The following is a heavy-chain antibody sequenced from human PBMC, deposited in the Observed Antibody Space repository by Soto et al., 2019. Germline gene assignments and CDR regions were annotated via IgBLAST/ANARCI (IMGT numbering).Heavy chain of an antibody. CDR3: GRGRSGQLVVFD. CDR1: GYTFTCHY. CDR2: IGPASGDT. Sequence: GXSVQVSCKGSGYTFTCHYIRLVRQAPGQGPEWMGEIGPASGDTRYAQKFQGRVTMTRDTSINTVYMELNNLSPDDTAVYYCGRGRSGQLVVFDWGQGTPVTVSS. D-gene: IGHD3-10*01. V-gene: IGHV1-2*02. J-gene: IGHJ4*02.